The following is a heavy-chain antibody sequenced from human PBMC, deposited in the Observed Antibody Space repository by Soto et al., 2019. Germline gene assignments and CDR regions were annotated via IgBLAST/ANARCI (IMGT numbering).Heavy chain of an antibody. J-gene: IGHJ4*02. Sequence: GGSLRLSCAASGFTFSSYAMSWVRQAPGKGLEWVSAISGSGGSTYYADSVKGRFTISRDNSKNTLYPQMNSLRAEDTAVYYCAKTLKSSWYPPRFDYWGQGTLVTVSS. CDR1: GFTFSSYA. D-gene: IGHD6-13*01. CDR2: ISGSGGST. V-gene: IGHV3-23*01. CDR3: AKTLKSSWYPPRFDY.